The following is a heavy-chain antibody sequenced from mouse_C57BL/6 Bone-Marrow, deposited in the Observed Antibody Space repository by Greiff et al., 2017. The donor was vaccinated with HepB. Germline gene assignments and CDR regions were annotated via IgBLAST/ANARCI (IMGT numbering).Heavy chain of an antibody. CDR1: GYSITSGYD. CDR3: ARALYYYAMDY. D-gene: IGHD1-3*01. V-gene: IGHV3-1*01. CDR2: ISYSGST. J-gene: IGHJ4*01. Sequence: EVQLVESGPGMVKPSQSLSLTCTVTGYSITSGYDWHWIRHFPGNKLEWMGYISYSGSTNYNPSLKSRISITHDTSKNHFFLKLNSVTTEDTATYYCARALYYYAMDYWGQGTSVTVSS.